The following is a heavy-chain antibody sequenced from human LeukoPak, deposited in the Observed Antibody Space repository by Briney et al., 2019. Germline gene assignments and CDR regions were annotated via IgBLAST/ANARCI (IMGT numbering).Heavy chain of an antibody. D-gene: IGHD2-2*02. J-gene: IGHJ4*02. CDR2: IYYSGST. Sequence: SETLSLTCTVSGGSISSGDYYWSWIRQHPGKGLEWIGYIYYSGSTYYNPSLKSRVTISVDTSKNQFSLKLSSVTAADTAVYYCARTIVVVPAAIDYFDYWGQGTLVTVSS. V-gene: IGHV4-31*03. CDR3: ARTIVVVPAAIDYFDY. CDR1: GGSISSGDYY.